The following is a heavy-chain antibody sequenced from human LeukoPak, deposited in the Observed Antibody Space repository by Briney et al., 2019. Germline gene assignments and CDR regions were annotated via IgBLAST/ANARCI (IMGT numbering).Heavy chain of an antibody. CDR1: GFTFSSYS. CDR2: VSSGSNNI. CDR3: VRDWYFDL. V-gene: IGHV3-48*02. J-gene: IGHJ2*01. Sequence: GGSPRLPCAASGFTFSSYSMNWVRQAPGKGLEWVSYVSSGSNNIYYAESVKGRFTISRDNAKNSLYLQMNSLRDEDTAVYYCVRDWYFDLWGRGTRVTVSS.